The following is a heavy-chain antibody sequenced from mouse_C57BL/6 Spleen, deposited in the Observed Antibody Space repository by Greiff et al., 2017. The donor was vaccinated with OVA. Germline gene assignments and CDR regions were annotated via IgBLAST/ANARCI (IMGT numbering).Heavy chain of an antibody. CDR3: TTPIYYDHYYAMDY. CDR1: GFTFSDAW. V-gene: IGHV6-6*01. Sequence: EVMLVESGGGLVQPGGSMKLSCAASGFTFSDAWMDWVRQSPEKGLEWVAEIRNKANNHATYYAESVKGRFTISRDDSKSSVYLQMNSLRAEDTGIYYCTTPIYYDHYYAMDYWGQGTSVTVSS. J-gene: IGHJ4*01. D-gene: IGHD2-4*01. CDR2: IRNKANNHAT.